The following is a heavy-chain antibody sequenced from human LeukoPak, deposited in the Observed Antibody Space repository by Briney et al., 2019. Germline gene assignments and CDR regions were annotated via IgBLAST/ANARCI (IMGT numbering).Heavy chain of an antibody. J-gene: IGHJ5*02. V-gene: IGHV4-59*01. CDR1: GGSISSYY. Sequence: PSETLSLTCIVSGGSISSYYWSWIRQPPGKGLEWIGYIYYSGSTNYNPSLKSRVTISVDTSKNQFSLKLSSVTAADTAVYYCARDYYGSGSYYMGFDPWGQGTLVTVSS. CDR2: IYYSGST. D-gene: IGHD3-10*01. CDR3: ARDYYGSGSYYMGFDP.